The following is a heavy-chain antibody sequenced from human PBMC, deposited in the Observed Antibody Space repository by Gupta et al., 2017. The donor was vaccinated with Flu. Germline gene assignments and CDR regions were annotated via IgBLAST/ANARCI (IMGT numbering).Heavy chain of an antibody. J-gene: IGHJ6*02. D-gene: IGHD3-10*01. CDR1: GFTFRSYA. CDR3: ARDFGRSPFGFYYYYGMDV. CDR2: ISSNGGST. V-gene: IGHV3-64*01. Sequence: EVQLVESGGGLVQPGGSLRLSCAASGFTFRSYAMHWVRQAPGQGLEYVSAISSNGGSTYYANSVKGRFTISRDNSKNTLYLQMGSLRAEDMAVDYCARDFGRSPFGFYYYYGMDVWGQGTTVTVSS.